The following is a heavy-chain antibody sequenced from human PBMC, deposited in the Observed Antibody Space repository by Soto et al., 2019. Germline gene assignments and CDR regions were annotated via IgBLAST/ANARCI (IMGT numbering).Heavy chain of an antibody. CDR2: IYYSGST. CDR3: ATSRDYCSSTSCYALDY. J-gene: IGHJ4*02. D-gene: IGHD2-2*01. Sequence: SETLSLTCPVSGGSISSYYWSWIRQPPGKGLEWIGYIYYSGSTNYNPSLKSRVTISVDTSKNQFSLKLSSVTAADTAVYYRATSRDYCSSTSCYALDYWGQGTLVTVSS. CDR1: GGSISSYY. V-gene: IGHV4-59*01.